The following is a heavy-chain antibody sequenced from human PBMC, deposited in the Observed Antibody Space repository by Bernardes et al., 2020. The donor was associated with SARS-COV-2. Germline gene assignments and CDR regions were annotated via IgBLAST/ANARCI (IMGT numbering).Heavy chain of an antibody. J-gene: IGHJ4*02. Sequence: GGSLRLSCAASGFTFSSYAMSWVRQAPGKGLEWVSAISGSGGSTYYADSVKGRFTISRDNSKNTLYLQMNSLRAEDTAVYYCAKEGGGYRLFIYYFDYWGQGTLVTVSS. D-gene: IGHD2-15*01. V-gene: IGHV3-23*01. CDR1: GFTFSSYA. CDR3: AKEGGGYRLFIYYFDY. CDR2: ISGSGGST.